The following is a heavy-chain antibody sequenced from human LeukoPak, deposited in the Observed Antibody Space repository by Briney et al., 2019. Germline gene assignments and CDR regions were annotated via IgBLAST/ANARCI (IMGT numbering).Heavy chain of an antibody. V-gene: IGHV3-21*01. Sequence: PGGSLRLSCAASGFTFSSYSMNWVRQAPGKGLEWVSSISSSSSYIYYADSVKGRFTISRDNAKNSLYLRMNSLRAEDTAVYYCAREGQWLVPYYFDYWGQGTLVTVSS. CDR2: ISSSSSYI. CDR1: GFTFSSYS. J-gene: IGHJ4*02. D-gene: IGHD6-19*01. CDR3: AREGQWLVPYYFDY.